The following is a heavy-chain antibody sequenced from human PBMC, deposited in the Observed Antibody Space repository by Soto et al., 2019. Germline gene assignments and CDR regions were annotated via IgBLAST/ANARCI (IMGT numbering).Heavy chain of an antibody. D-gene: IGHD3-16*01. V-gene: IGHV3-30-3*01. CDR3: AGSGFGGVMVYYYYYGMDV. CDR2: ISYDGSNK. CDR1: GFTFSSYA. J-gene: IGHJ6*02. Sequence: QVQLVESGGGVVQPGRSLRLSCAASGFTFSSYAMHWVRQAPGKGLEWVAVISYDGSNKYYADSVKGRFTISRDNSKNPLYLQMNSLRAEDTAVYYCAGSGFGGVMVYYYYYGMDVWGQGTTVTVSS.